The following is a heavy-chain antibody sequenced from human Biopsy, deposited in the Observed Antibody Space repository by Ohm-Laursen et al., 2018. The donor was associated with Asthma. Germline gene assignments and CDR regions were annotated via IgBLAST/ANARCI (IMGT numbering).Heavy chain of an antibody. CDR1: GYPFTHNA. J-gene: IGHJ4*02. D-gene: IGHD4-11*01. Sequence: ASVKVSCKAFGYPFTHNAVNWVRQAPGQGLQWMGWIDTSTRKSTSAQGFPGRFVFSLDTSVSTAYLYINNLKAEDTAIYYCARDSNGRLRPDSWGQGTLVTVSA. V-gene: IGHV7-4-1*02. CDR2: IDTSTRKS. CDR3: ARDSNGRLRPDS.